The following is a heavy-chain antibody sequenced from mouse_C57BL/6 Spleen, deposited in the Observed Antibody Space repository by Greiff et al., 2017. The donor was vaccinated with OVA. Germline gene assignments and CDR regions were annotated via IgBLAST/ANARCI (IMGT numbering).Heavy chain of an antibody. D-gene: IGHD2-4*01. V-gene: IGHV3-6*01. CDR3: ARDDERRYDYDEVDY. CDR1: GYSITSGYY. J-gene: IGHJ4*01. CDR2: ISYDGSN. Sequence: EVQLVESGPGLVKPSQSLSLTCSVTGYSITSGYYWNWIRQFPGNKLEWMGYISYDGSNNYNPSLKNRISITRDTSKNQFFLKLNSVTTEDTATYYCARDDERRYDYDEVDYWGQGTSVTVSS.